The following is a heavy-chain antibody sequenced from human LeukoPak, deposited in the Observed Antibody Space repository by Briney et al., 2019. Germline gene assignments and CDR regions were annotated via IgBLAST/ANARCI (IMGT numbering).Heavy chain of an antibody. V-gene: IGHV3-15*01. CDR1: GLTFSNAW. CDR3: SPSYDSSGCWVY. Sequence: PGGSLRLSWAASGLTFSNAWMSWVRQAPGKGLEWVGRIKSKTDGGTTDYAAPVKGRFTISRDDSKNTLYLQMNSLKTENTAVYCCSPSYDSSGCWVYGGQGALVSVSS. CDR2: IKSKTDGGTT. D-gene: IGHD3-22*01. J-gene: IGHJ4*02.